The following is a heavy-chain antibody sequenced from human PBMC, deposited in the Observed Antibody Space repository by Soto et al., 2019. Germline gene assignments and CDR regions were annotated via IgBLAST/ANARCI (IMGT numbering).Heavy chain of an antibody. CDR3: AREDSSAGIDY. CDR1: GGSISSGDYY. V-gene: IGHV4-30-4*02. CDR2: IYYSGST. D-gene: IGHD6-19*01. J-gene: IGHJ4*02. Sequence: SETLSLTCTVSGGSISSGDYYWSWIRQPPGKGLEWIGYIYYSGSTYYNPSLKSRVTISVDTSKNQFSLKLSSVTAADTAVYYCAREDSSAGIDYWGQGTLVTVSS.